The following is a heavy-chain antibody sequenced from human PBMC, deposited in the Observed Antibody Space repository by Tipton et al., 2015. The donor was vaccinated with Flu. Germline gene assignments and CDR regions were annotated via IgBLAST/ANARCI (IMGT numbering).Heavy chain of an antibody. CDR1: GDSISGYY. CDR3: ARERHRAAPGPLDF. D-gene: IGHD6-25*01. Sequence: TLSLTCTISGDSISGYYWAWIRQLPGKGLEWIGNVNYSGTAYLNPSLKSRAFIPLDTSKIQVSLRLTSVTAADTALYFCARERHRAAPGPLDFWGQGTLVTVSS. J-gene: IGHJ4*02. CDR2: VNYSGTA. V-gene: IGHV4-59*01.